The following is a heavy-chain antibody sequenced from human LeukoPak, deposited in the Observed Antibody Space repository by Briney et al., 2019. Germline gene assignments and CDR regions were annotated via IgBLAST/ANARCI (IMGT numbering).Heavy chain of an antibody. CDR2: IYYSGNT. V-gene: IGHV4-39*01. D-gene: IGHD1-26*01. CDR3: AKHAGAFYYFGY. Sequence: SETLSLTCTVSGGSISSGGYYWSWIRQHPGKGLEWIGSIYYSGNTYYNPSLKSRVTISVDTSKNQFSLKLSSVTAADTAVYYCAKHAGAFYYFGYWGQGTLVTVSS. J-gene: IGHJ4*02. CDR1: GGSISSGGYY.